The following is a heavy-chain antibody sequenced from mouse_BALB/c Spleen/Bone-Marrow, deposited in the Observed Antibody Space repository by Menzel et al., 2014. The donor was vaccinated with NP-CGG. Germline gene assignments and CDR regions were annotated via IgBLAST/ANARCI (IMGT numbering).Heavy chain of an antibody. CDR2: ISSGSSTI. D-gene: IGHD2-1*01. CDR3: ARGGNYAWFAY. CDR1: GFTFSSFG. Sequence: DVQLVESGGGLVQPGGSRKLSCAASGFTFSSFGMHWVRQAPEKGLEWVAYISSGSSTIYYADPVKGRFTISRDNPKNTLFLQMTSLRSEDTAMYYCARGGNYAWFAYWGQGTLVTVSA. V-gene: IGHV5-17*02. J-gene: IGHJ3*01.